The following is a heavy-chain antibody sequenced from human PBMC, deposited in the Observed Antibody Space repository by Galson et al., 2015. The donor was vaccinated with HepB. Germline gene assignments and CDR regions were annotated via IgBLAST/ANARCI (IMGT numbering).Heavy chain of an antibody. CDR1: GVSISSSNW. CDR2: INHIGNT. CDR3: ASPRPYYYYMDV. Sequence: ETLSLTCRVSGVSISSSNWWSWVRQPPGRGLEWIGEINHIGNTNYNPSLKSRVTLSVDKSKNQFSLKLTSVTAADTALYYCASPRPYYYYMDVWGKGTTVTVSS. J-gene: IGHJ6*03. V-gene: IGHV4-4*02.